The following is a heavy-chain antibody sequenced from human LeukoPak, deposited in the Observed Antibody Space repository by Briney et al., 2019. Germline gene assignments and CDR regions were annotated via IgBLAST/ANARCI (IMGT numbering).Heavy chain of an antibody. CDR2: IYISGDT. J-gene: IGHJ6*03. Sequence: PSEALSLTCTVSGGSVSSYYWSWIRQSAGKELECIGRIYISGDTNYNPSLQSRVSMSLDTSKNQFSLKLRSATAADTAVYFCARGPYFYYMDVWGKGTTVTVSS. CDR3: ARGPYFYYMDV. V-gene: IGHV4-4*07. CDR1: GGSVSSYY.